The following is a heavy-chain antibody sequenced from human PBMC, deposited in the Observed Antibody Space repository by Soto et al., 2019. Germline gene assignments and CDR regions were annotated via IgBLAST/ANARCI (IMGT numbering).Heavy chain of an antibody. CDR3: AYSPDSSARHVDF. CDR1: GFSFSNAW. J-gene: IGHJ4*02. V-gene: IGHV3-15*07. D-gene: IGHD3-22*01. CDR2: IKSEANGGTR. Sequence: EVQLVESGGGLVKPGGSLRLSCAASGFSFSNAWMKWVRQAPGKGLEWVGRIKSEANGGTRDHAAAVKGRFIISRDDSKTMLFLQMDSLITEDSAVYYCAYSPDSSARHVDFWGQGTLVTVSS.